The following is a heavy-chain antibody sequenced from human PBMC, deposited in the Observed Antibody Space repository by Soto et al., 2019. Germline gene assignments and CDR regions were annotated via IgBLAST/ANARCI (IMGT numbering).Heavy chain of an antibody. V-gene: IGHV3-48*01. CDR1: GFTFNTYG. D-gene: IGHD6-19*01. Sequence: EVQLVESGGGLVRPGGSLRLSCAASGFTFNTYGMDWVRQAPGKGLEWLSYISSSGSAQYYPYSVQGRFTISRDNAKNSLYLKMNSLRAEDTAVYYCARELAVAGYDYWGQGTLVTVSS. CDR3: ARELAVAGYDY. CDR2: ISSSGSAQ. J-gene: IGHJ4*02.